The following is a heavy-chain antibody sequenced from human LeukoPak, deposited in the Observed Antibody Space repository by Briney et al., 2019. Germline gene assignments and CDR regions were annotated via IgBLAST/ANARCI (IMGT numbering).Heavy chain of an antibody. J-gene: IGHJ4*02. CDR3: ARSGGMYYYGSGSSLFDY. CDR2: ISAYNRNT. D-gene: IGHD3-10*01. CDR1: GYTFTSYG. Sequence: SVTVTRKASGYTFTSYGISWVRQAPGQGLERMGLISAYNRNTNYAQKLQSRVTMTTDTSTSTVYMELRSLRSDDTDVYYCARSGGMYYYGSGSSLFDYGGQGPLVSLSS. V-gene: IGHV1-18*01.